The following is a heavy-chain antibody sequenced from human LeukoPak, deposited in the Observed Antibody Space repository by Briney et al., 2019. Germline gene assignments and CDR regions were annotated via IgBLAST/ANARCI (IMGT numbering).Heavy chain of an antibody. J-gene: IGHJ6*03. V-gene: IGHV3-53*05. CDR3: AKGRTLPIAAAGRLYYYYMDV. CDR2: ISAANIA. D-gene: IGHD6-13*01. Sequence: GGSLRLSCAASGFTVSGNYMTWVRLAPGKGLEWVSLISAANIAYYADSVKGRFTISRDNSKNTLYLQMNSLRAEDTAVYYCAKGRTLPIAAAGRLYYYYMDVWGKGTTVTVSS. CDR1: GFTVSGNY.